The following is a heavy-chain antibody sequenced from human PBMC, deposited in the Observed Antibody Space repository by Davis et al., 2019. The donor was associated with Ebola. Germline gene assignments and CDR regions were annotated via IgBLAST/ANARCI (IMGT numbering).Heavy chain of an antibody. D-gene: IGHD6-19*01. V-gene: IGHV1-2*06. CDR2: INPNSGGT. Sequence: AASVKVSCKASGYTFTSYYMHWVRQAPGQGLEWMGRINPNSGGTNYAQKVPGRVTMTRDTSISTAYMELSRLRSDDTAVYYCARSFVFTGSGWNFDYWGQGTLVTVSS. J-gene: IGHJ4*02. CDR1: GYTFTSYY. CDR3: ARSFVFTGSGWNFDY.